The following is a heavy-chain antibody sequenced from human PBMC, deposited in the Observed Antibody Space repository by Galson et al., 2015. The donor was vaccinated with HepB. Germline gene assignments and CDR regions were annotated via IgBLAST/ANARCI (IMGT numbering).Heavy chain of an antibody. D-gene: IGHD1-26*01. V-gene: IGHV1-46*01. J-gene: IGHJ4*02. Sequence: SVKVSCKASGYTFTSYYMHWVRQAPGQGLEWMGIINPSGGSTSYAQKFQGRVTMTRDTSTSTVYMELSSLRSEDTAVYYCAVDSGELPFDYWGQETLVTVSS. CDR3: AVDSGELPFDY. CDR1: GYTFTSYY. CDR2: INPSGGST.